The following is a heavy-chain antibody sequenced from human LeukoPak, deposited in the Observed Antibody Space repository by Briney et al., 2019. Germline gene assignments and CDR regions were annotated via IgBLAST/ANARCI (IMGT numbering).Heavy chain of an antibody. CDR1: GYSFTSYW. Sequence: GESLKISCKGSGYSFTSYWIGWVRQMPGKGLEWMGIIYPGDSDTRYSPSFQGQVTISADKSISTAYLQWSSLKASDTAMYYCARQSPDYDFWSGYYTHPVLDPWGQGTLVTVFS. V-gene: IGHV5-51*01. CDR2: IYPGDSDT. J-gene: IGHJ5*02. D-gene: IGHD3-3*01. CDR3: ARQSPDYDFWSGYYTHPVLDP.